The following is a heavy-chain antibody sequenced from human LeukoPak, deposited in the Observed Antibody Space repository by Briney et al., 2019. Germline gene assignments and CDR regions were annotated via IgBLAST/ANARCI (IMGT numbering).Heavy chain of an antibody. J-gene: IGHJ4*02. CDR1: GFTFTTYA. D-gene: IGHD1-26*01. Sequence: GGSLRLSCAASGFTFTTYAMSWVRQAPGKGLEWVSAISGSGGTTYYADSVKGRFTISRDNAKNSLYLQMNSLRAEDTAVYYCASVSGSHGYFDYWGQGTLVTVSS. CDR2: ISGSGGTT. V-gene: IGHV3-23*01. CDR3: ASVSGSHGYFDY.